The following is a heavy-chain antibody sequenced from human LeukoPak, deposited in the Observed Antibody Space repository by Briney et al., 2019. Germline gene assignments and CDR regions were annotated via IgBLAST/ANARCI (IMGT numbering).Heavy chain of an antibody. V-gene: IGHV3-30-3*01. D-gene: IGHD2-15*01. CDR2: ISNDGGNR. CDR3: ADSDGYYYDV. Sequence: QPGRSLRLSCVASGFTSGFTFSYYAMHWVRQAPGKGLEWVAFISNDGGNRYFANAVKGRFTISRDNSKNTVYLQMNSLGAEDTAVYYCADSDGYYYDVWGQGTLVTVSS. CDR1: GFTFSYYA. J-gene: IGHJ4*02.